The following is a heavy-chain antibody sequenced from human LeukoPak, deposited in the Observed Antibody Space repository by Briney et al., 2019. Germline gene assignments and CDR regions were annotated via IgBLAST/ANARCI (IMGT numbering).Heavy chain of an antibody. V-gene: IGHV1-18*01. CDR1: GYTFTSYG. CDR3: ARVIDHYDYDSSGYALLFYWYCDL. CDR2: ISAYNGNT. Sequence: ASVKVSCKASGYTFTSYGISWVRQAPGQGLEWMGWISAYNGNTNYAQKLQGRVTMTTDTSTSTAYMELRSLRSDDTAVYYCARVIDHYDYDSSGYALLFYWYCDLWGRGTLVTVSS. J-gene: IGHJ2*01. D-gene: IGHD3-22*01.